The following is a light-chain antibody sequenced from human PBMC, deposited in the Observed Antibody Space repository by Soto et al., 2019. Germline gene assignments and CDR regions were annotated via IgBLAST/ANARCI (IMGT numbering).Light chain of an antibody. CDR3: QQYNNWPGP. Sequence: EIVMTQSPATLSVSPGERATLSCRASQSVSSNLAWYQQKPGQAPRLLIYGASTRATGIPAWFSGSGSGTEFTLTISSLQSEDFAVYYCQQYNNWPGPFGQGTNVHIK. CDR2: GAS. V-gene: IGKV3-15*01. J-gene: IGKJ1*01. CDR1: QSVSSN.